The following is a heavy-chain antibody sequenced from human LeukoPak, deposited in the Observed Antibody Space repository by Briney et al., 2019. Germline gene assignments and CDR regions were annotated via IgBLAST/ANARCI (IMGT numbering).Heavy chain of an antibody. CDR1: GGSISSSSYY. J-gene: IGHJ4*02. Sequence: SETLSLTCTVSGGSISSSSYYWGWIRQPPGKGLEWIGSIYYSGSTYYNPSLKSRVTISVDTSKNQFSLKLSSVTAADTAVYYCARVGDGYTRGAFDYWGQGTLVTVSS. CDR2: IYYSGST. D-gene: IGHD5-24*01. CDR3: ARVGDGYTRGAFDY. V-gene: IGHV4-39*07.